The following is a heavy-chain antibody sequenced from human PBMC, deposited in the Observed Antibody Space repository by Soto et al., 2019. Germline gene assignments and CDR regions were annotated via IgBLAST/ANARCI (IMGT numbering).Heavy chain of an antibody. V-gene: IGHV3-48*01. Sequence: EVQLVESGGGLVQPGGSLRLSCAASGFTFSSYSMNWVRQAPGKGLEWVSYISSSSSTIYYADSVKGRFTISRDNAKNSLYLQMNSLRAEDTAVYYCARAVKVERRPREYNWFDPWGQGTLVTVSS. J-gene: IGHJ5*02. CDR3: ARAVKVERRPREYNWFDP. D-gene: IGHD1-1*01. CDR1: GFTFSSYS. CDR2: ISSSSSTI.